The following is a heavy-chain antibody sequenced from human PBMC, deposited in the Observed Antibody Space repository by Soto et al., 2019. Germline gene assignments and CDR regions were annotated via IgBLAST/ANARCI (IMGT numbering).Heavy chain of an antibody. J-gene: IGHJ4*02. D-gene: IGHD3-10*01. CDR1: GFTFTSSG. V-gene: IGHV3-30*18. CDR2: ISYDGSNE. CDR3: AKIGGFGESYDY. Sequence: QVQLVESGGGVVQPGRSLRLSCAVSGFTFTSSGMHWVRQAPGKGLEWVAVISYDGSNEYYADSVKARFTISRDNSNNTLYLQMNSLRVEDTAVYFCAKIGGFGESYDYWGQGTLVTVSS.